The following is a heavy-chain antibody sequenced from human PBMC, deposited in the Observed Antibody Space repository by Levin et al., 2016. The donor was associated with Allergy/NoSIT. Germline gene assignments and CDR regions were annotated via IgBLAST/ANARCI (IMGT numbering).Heavy chain of an antibody. CDR2: INNDGSTK. V-gene: IGHV3-74*03. CDR1: GFTFSAYN. D-gene: IGHD3-16*01. Sequence: GESLKISCAASGFTFSAYNMEWVRQAPGKGLVWVSLINNDGSTKTYADSVKGRFTISRDSAKNTLFLEMNNLRAEDTAVYFCARERVDLHVYDYYYNGMDVWGRGTPVTVSS. J-gene: IGHJ6*02. CDR3: ARERVDLHVYDYYYNGMDV.